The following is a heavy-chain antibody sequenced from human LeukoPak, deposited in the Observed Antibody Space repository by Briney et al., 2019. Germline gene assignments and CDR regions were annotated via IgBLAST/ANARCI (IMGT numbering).Heavy chain of an antibody. CDR2: IIPILDLA. J-gene: IGHJ4*02. D-gene: IGHD4-23*01. Sequence: SVKVSCKASEVIFSNFAFNWVRQAPGQGLEWMGRIIPILDLAHFTQKFQGRLTITADKSTNTGYMELSSLTAEDTAVYYCTRETPSRYFDYWGQGTLVTVSS. CDR3: TRETPSRYFDY. CDR1: EVIFSNFA. V-gene: IGHV1-69*04.